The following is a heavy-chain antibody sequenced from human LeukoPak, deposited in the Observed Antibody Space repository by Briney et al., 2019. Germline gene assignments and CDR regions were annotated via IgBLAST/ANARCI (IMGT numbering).Heavy chain of an antibody. CDR2: ISSSSSYI. Sequence: GGSLRLSCAASGFTFSSYSMNWVRQAPGKGLEWVSSISSSSSYIYYADSVKGRFTISRDNAKNSLYLQMNSLRAEDTAVYCCARARIAAAGHQFDYWGQGTLVTVSS. J-gene: IGHJ4*02. V-gene: IGHV3-21*01. CDR3: ARARIAAAGHQFDY. CDR1: GFTFSSYS. D-gene: IGHD6-13*01.